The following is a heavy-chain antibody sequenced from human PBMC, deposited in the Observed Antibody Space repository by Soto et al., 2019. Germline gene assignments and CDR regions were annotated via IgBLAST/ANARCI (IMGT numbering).Heavy chain of an antibody. CDR2: IDPSDSYT. CDR3: ARHAGIRASDYHYYYGMDV. D-gene: IGHD6-13*01. CDR1: GYSFPIYW. Sequence: GESLKISCKGSGYSFPIYWITWVRQMPWKGLEWMGRIDPSDSYTKYSPSFQGHVTISADKSRSTAYLQWSSLKASDTAMYYCARHAGIRASDYHYYYGMDVWGQGTTVTVSS. V-gene: IGHV5-10-1*01. J-gene: IGHJ6*02.